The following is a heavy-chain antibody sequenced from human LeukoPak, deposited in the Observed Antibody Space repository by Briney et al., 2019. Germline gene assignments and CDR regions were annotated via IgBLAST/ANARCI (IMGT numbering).Heavy chain of an antibody. D-gene: IGHD3-3*01. Sequence: GSLRLSCAASGFTFSGSAMHWVRQASGKGLEWVGRIRSKANSYATAYAASVKGRFTISRDDSKNTAYLQMNSLKTEDTAVYYCTRSGEVYDFWSGYYDAFDIWGQGTMVTVSS. V-gene: IGHV3-73*01. CDR1: GFTFSGSA. CDR3: TRSGEVYDFWSGYYDAFDI. CDR2: IRSKANSYAT. J-gene: IGHJ3*02.